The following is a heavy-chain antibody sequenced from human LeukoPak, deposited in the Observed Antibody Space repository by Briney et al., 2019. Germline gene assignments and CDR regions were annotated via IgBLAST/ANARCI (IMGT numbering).Heavy chain of an antibody. Sequence: GGSLRLTCAASGFTFSSYSMNWVRQAPGKGLEWVAYIKEDGSEKYYMDSVKGRFTISRDNAKNSLYLQMNSLRVEDTAVFYCARGVYAMDVWGQGTTVTVS. CDR2: IKEDGSEK. D-gene: IGHD3-10*01. CDR1: GFTFSSYS. CDR3: ARGVYAMDV. V-gene: IGHV3-7*05. J-gene: IGHJ6*02.